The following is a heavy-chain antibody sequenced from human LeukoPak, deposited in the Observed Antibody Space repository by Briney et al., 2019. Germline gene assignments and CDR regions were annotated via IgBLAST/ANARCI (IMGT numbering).Heavy chain of an antibody. CDR2: ISGSGGST. D-gene: IGHD3-22*01. CDR1: GFTFSSYA. Sequence: GGSLRLSCAASGFTFSSYAMSWVRQAPGKGREWVSAISGSGGSTYYADSVKGRFTISRDNSKNTLYLQMNSLRAEDTAVYYCAKDNDSSGYYDYWGQGTLVTVSS. J-gene: IGHJ4*02. CDR3: AKDNDSSGYYDY. V-gene: IGHV3-23*01.